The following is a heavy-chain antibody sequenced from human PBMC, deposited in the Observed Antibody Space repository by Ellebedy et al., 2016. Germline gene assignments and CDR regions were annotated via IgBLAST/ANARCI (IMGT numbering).Heavy chain of an antibody. J-gene: IGHJ6*02. Sequence: GESLKISCAASGFTFSNAWMNWVRQAPGKGLEWVGRIKSKTDGGTTDYAAPVKGRFTISRDDSKNTLYLQMNSLKTEDTAVYYCTTDPAAGTEDYYYYGMDVWGQGTTVTVSS. D-gene: IGHD6-13*01. CDR2: IKSKTDGGTT. CDR3: TTDPAAGTEDYYYYGMDV. V-gene: IGHV3-15*07. CDR1: GFTFSNAW.